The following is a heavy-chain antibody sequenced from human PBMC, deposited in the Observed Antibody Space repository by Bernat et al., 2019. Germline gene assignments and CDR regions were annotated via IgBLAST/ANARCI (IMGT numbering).Heavy chain of an antibody. D-gene: IGHD3-10*01. Sequence: EVQLVESGGGLVKPGGSLRLSCAASGFSFRSYSMNWVRQAPGKGLEWVSYISPTSTYIYYADSLKGRFTISRDNAKNSLYLQMSSLRAEDTAVYYCSRPNYYGSGSYLDYWGQGTLVTVSS. CDR2: ISPTSTYI. CDR1: GFSFRSYS. J-gene: IGHJ4*02. V-gene: IGHV3-21*02. CDR3: SRPNYYGSGSYLDY.